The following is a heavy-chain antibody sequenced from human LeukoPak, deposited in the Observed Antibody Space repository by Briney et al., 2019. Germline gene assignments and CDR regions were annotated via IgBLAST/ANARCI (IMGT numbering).Heavy chain of an antibody. CDR3: ARDRRWFDP. Sequence: SETLSLTCTVSGYSISSGYYWGWIWQPPGKGLEWIGSIYHSGSTYYNPSLKSRVTISVDTSKNQFSPKLSSVTAADTAVYYCARDRRWFDPWGQGTLVTVSS. CDR1: GYSISSGYY. CDR2: IYHSGST. J-gene: IGHJ5*02. V-gene: IGHV4-38-2*02.